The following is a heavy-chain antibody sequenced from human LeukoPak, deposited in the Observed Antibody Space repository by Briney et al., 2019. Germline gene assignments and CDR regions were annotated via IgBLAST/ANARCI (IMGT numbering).Heavy chain of an antibody. CDR1: GFSFGSYA. Sequence: GGSLRLTCAASGFSFGSYAMSWVRQAPGKGLEWVSGISGSGGSTYYADSVKGRFTISRDNSKNTLYLQMSSLRAEDTAVYYCARAKLGGTFFDIWGQGTMITVSS. V-gene: IGHV3-23*01. CDR3: ARAKLGGTFFDI. D-gene: IGHD7-27*01. CDR2: ISGSGGST. J-gene: IGHJ3*02.